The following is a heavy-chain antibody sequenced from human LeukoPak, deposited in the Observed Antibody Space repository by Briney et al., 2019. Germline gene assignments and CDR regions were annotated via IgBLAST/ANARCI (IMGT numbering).Heavy chain of an antibody. CDR1: GFTFSSYS. V-gene: IGHV3-21*01. J-gene: IGHJ5*02. D-gene: IGHD5-18*01. CDR2: ISSSSSYI. CDR3: ARYSYGSRWFDP. Sequence: PGGSLRLSCAASGFTFSSYSMNWVRQAPGKGLEWVSSISSSSSYIYYADSVKGRFTISRDNAKNSLYLQMNSLRAEDTAVYYCARYSYGSRWFDPWGQGTLVTVSS.